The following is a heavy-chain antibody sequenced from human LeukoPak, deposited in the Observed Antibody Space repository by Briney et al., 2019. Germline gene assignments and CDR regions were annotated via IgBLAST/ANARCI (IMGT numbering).Heavy chain of an antibody. CDR2: FNPNSGDT. V-gene: IGHV1-2*02. CDR3: ARDNLAAAGSFDY. Sequence: ASVKVSCKASGYPFTGYYMHWVRQAPGQGLEWMGWFNPNSGDTNYAQKFQGRVTMTRDTSISTAYMELSRLRSDDTAVYYCARDNLAAAGSFDYWGQGTLVTVSS. J-gene: IGHJ4*02. CDR1: GYPFTGYY. D-gene: IGHD6-13*01.